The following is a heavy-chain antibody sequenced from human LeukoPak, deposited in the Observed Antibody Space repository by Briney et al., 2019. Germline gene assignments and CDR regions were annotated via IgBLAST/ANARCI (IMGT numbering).Heavy chain of an antibody. CDR1: GFTFSNAW. CDR2: IKSKTDGGTT. Sequence: GGSLRLSCAASGFTFSNAWTSWVRQAPGKGLEWVGRIKSKTDGGTTDYAAPVKGRFTISRDDSKNTLYLQMNSLKTEDTAVYYCTTGMEWELLQDYWGQGTLVTVSS. D-gene: IGHD1-26*01. CDR3: TTGMEWELLQDY. J-gene: IGHJ4*02. V-gene: IGHV3-15*01.